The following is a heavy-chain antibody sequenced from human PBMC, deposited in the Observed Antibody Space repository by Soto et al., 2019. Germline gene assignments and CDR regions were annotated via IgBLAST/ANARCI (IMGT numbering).Heavy chain of an antibody. CDR1: GFTFSSYA. J-gene: IGHJ4*02. V-gene: IGHV3-30-3*01. CDR2: ISYDGSNK. D-gene: IGHD2-8*01. CDR3: ARDFRGYSKNGVCHSHGIDY. Sequence: QVQLVESGGGVVQPGMSLRLSCAASGFTFSSYAMHWVRQAPGKGLEWVAVISYDGSNKYYADSVKGRFTISRDNSKNPLYVQMNRLSAEESAVYYCARDFRGYSKNGVCHSHGIDYWGQGTLVTVSS.